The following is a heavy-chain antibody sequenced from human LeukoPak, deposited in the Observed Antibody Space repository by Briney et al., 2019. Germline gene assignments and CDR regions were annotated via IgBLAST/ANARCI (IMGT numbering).Heavy chain of an antibody. CDR1: GFTFDDYA. CDR2: ISWNSGSI. CDR3: AKDLYSSSWYYFDY. Sequence: GGSLRLSCAASGFTFDDYAMHWVRRAPGKGLEWVSGISWNSGSIGYADSVKGRFTISRDNAKNSLYLQMNSLRAEDTAFYYCAKDLYSSSWYYFDYWGQGTLVTVSS. V-gene: IGHV3-9*01. D-gene: IGHD6-13*01. J-gene: IGHJ4*02.